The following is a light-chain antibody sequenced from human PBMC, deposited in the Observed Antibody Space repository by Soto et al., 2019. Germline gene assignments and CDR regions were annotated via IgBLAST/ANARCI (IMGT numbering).Light chain of an antibody. CDR3: LQDYTYFWM. CDR1: QDVRKR. V-gene: IGKV1-6*01. J-gene: IGKJ1*01. CDR2: GAS. Sequence: AIQVTQSPTSLSASVGDRVTITCRTSQDVRKRLGWYQQKPGKAPKLLIYGASSLQGGVSSRFSGSGFGTDFTLTISSLQPEDSATYYCLQDYTYFWMFGQGTRVEIK.